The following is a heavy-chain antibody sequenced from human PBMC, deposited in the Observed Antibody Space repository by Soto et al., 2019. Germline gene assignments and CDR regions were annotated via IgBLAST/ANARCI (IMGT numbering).Heavy chain of an antibody. J-gene: IGHJ4*02. CDR1: GFTFSSYA. Sequence: DVQLLGSGGGLVQPEGSLRLSCAASGFTFSSYAMGWVGQGPGKGLEWVAVVSIGGSTHYADSVRGRFTISRDNSKNTLSLQMNSLTAEDTAVYFCAKRRGAGGHFDYWGQGALVTVSS. D-gene: IGHD2-15*01. V-gene: IGHV3-23*01. CDR3: AKRRGAGGHFDY. CDR2: VSIGGST.